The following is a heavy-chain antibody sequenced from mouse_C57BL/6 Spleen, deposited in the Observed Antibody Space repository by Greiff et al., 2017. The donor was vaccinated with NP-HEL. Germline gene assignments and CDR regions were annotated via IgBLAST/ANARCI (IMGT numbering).Heavy chain of an antibody. J-gene: IGHJ4*01. CDR1: GYSFTGYF. V-gene: IGHV1-20*01. D-gene: IGHD2-4*01. CDR2: INPYNGDT. Sequence: VQLQQSGPELVKPGDSVKISCKASGYSFTGYFMNWVMQSHGKSLEWIGRINPYNGDTFYNQKFKGKATLTVDKSSSTAHMELRSLTYEDSAVYYCASPYDYGAMDYWGQGTSVTVSS. CDR3: ASPYDYGAMDY.